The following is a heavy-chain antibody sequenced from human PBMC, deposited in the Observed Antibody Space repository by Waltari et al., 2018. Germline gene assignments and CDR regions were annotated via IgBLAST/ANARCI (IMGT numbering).Heavy chain of an antibody. J-gene: IGHJ1*01. V-gene: IGHV4-39*01. CDR3: GRIAFGDEGGYFQY. CDR2: MQYRGST. CDR1: GGSISTNYN. Sequence: QLQPQASGPGLAKPSETLSITCNVSGGSISTNYNWGWIRQPPGKGLAWMGNMQYRGSTFYNPSLESRVTISLDTWKNQFSLRLSSVGAADTAVYFCGRIAFGDEGGYFQYWGQGTLVTVSS. D-gene: IGHD4-17*01.